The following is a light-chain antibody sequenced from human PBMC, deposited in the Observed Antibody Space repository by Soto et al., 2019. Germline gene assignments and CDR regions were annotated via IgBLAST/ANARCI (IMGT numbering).Light chain of an antibody. V-gene: IGKV3-20*01. J-gene: IGKJ1*01. CDR1: QSVDSRY. CDR2: GVS. Sequence: EIVLTQSPGTLSLSPGEIAILSCRASQSVDSRYFGWYQQRPGQPPRLLLYGVSTRATGIPDRFSGSGSGTDFILTISRLDPDDFAVYYCQQYGAFWTFGQGTTVDIK. CDR3: QQYGAFWT.